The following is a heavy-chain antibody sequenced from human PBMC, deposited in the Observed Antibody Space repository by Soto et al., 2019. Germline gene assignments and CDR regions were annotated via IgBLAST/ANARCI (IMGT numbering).Heavy chain of an antibody. J-gene: IGHJ4*02. CDR1: GFTFNYYW. D-gene: IGHD2-21*02. V-gene: IGHV3-74*01. CDR3: ARGGDPDY. Sequence: EVQLVESGGGLVQPGGSLRLSCVASGFTFNYYWMHWVRQAPGKGLMWGSRLQTDXSHPDYADSVKGRFTISRDNXXXXXXXXXXXXXXXXXXXXXXARGGDPDYWGQGTLVTVSS. CDR2: LQTDXSHP.